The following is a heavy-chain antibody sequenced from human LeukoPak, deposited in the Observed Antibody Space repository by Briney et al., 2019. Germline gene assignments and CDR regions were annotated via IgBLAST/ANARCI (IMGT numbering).Heavy chain of an antibody. J-gene: IGHJ4*02. CDR1: GFTFSSYG. CDR2: IWYDGSNK. CDR3: ARGFSQGVDY. D-gene: IGHD1-26*01. Sequence: PGRSLRLSCAASGFTFSSYGMHWVRQAPGKGLEWVAVIWYDGSNKHYADSVKGRFTISRDNSKSTLYLQMNGLRAEDTAVYYCARGFSQGVDYWGQGTLVTVSS. V-gene: IGHV3-33*01.